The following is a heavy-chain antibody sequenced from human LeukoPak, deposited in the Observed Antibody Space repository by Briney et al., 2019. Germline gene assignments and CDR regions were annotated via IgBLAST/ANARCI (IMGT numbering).Heavy chain of an antibody. J-gene: IGHJ4*02. Sequence: GGSLRLSCEASGFTFSTYWMKWVRQAPGKGLEWVANIKQDGSQKYYVDSVKGRLIISRDNAKNSLYLQMNSVRAEDTAVYYCAREGTFGDYRASGDHWGQGALVTVSS. CDR3: AREGTFGDYRASGDH. CDR2: IKQDGSQK. D-gene: IGHD2-21*02. V-gene: IGHV3-7*03. CDR1: GFTFSTYW.